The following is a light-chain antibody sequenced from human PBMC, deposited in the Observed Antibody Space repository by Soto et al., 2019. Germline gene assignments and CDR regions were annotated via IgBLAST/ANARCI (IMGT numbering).Light chain of an antibody. CDR1: QSVSSNY. Sequence: ETVLTQSPGTLSLSPGERATLSCRSSQSVSSNYLAWYHQKPGQAPRLLIYDVSSRATGIPDRFSGSGSGTDFTLTISRLEPEDFAMYYCQQYGSSPTFGQGTKVEIK. CDR3: QQYGSSPT. CDR2: DVS. V-gene: IGKV3-20*01. J-gene: IGKJ1*01.